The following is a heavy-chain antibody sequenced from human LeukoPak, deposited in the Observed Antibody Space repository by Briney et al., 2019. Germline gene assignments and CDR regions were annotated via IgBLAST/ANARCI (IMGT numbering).Heavy chain of an antibody. V-gene: IGHV3-43D*03. D-gene: IGHD4-17*01. CDR1: GFTFDDYA. J-gene: IGHJ3*02. CDR3: VRDRYLVPTVTGGAFDI. Sequence: PGGSLRLSCAASGFTFDDYAMHWVRQAPGKGLEWVSLISWDGGSTYYADSVKGRFTISRDNAKNSLHLEMNSLRAEDTDVYYCVRDRYLVPTVTGGAFDIWGQGTMVTVSS. CDR2: ISWDGGST.